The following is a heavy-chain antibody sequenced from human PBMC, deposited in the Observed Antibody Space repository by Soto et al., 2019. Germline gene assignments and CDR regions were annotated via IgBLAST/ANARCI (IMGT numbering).Heavy chain of an antibody. CDR2: INSDGSDS. CDR3: GKALYYYDSSPWDQ. D-gene: IGHD3-22*01. V-gene: IGHV3-43D*03. Sequence: VQLVESGGGEIQTGASLRLSCAAAGFAFDDFAMHWVRQAPGEGLEWVSLINSDGSDSYYMDSVRGRFTISRDNRKKSLFRQPDRLRPDDGDLYFGGKALYYYDSSPWDQWGKGTLVSVPS. CDR1: GFAFDDFA. J-gene: IGHJ4*02.